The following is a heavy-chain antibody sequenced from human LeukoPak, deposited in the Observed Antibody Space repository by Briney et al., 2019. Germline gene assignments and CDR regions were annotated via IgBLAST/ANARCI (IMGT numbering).Heavy chain of an antibody. CDR3: AKDHLWYDSSGYLA. CDR2: IYSGGST. V-gene: IGHV3-53*01. CDR1: GFTVSSNY. Sequence: GGSLRLSCAASGFTVSSNYMTWVRQAPGKGLEWVSLIYSGGSTYYADSVKGRFTISRDNSKNTLYLQMNSLRAEDTAVYYCAKDHLWYDSSGYLAWGQGTLVTVSS. J-gene: IGHJ4*02. D-gene: IGHD3-22*01.